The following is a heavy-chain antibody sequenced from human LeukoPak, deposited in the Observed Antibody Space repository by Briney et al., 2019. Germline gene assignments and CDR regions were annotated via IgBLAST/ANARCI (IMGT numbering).Heavy chain of an antibody. Sequence: PGGSLRLSCAASGFTFSDSWMSWVRQAPGKGLEWVANMNQDGSAKGYVDSVKGRFTISRDNARNSLYLQMNSLRAEDTAMYYCSRDRPHNWFDPWGQGTLVTVSS. CDR3: SRDRPHNWFDP. CDR2: MNQDGSAK. J-gene: IGHJ5*02. CDR1: GFTFSDSW. V-gene: IGHV3-7*01.